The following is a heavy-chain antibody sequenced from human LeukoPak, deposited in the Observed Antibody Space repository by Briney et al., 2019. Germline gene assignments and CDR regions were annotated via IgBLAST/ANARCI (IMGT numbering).Heavy chain of an antibody. J-gene: IGHJ4*02. CDR1: GFTFDSYG. V-gene: IGHV3-23*01. CDR3: ANDLGWIQLNLG. CDR2: ISGSGVYT. Sequence: GGSLRLSCAASGFTFDSYGMNWVRQAPGKGLEWVSGISGSGVYTYYADSVKGRFTISRDNSKNTLYLQMNSLRAEDTAVYYCANDLGWIQLNLGRGQGTLVTVSS. D-gene: IGHD5-18*01.